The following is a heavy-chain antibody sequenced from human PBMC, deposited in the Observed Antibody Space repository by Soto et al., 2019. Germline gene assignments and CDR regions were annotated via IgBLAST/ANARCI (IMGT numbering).Heavy chain of an antibody. Sequence: QVQLVQSGAEVKKPVASVKVSCKASGYTFTRSGISWVRQAPGQGPEWMGWISSYNGDTNYAQTFQGRVTMTTDTSTSTAYMELRSLRSDDTAVYYCAREGVAPYYYYGMDVWGQGTPVTVSS. D-gene: IGHD5-12*01. CDR2: ISSYNGDT. V-gene: IGHV1-18*01. CDR3: AREGVAPYYYYGMDV. CDR1: GYTFTRSG. J-gene: IGHJ6*02.